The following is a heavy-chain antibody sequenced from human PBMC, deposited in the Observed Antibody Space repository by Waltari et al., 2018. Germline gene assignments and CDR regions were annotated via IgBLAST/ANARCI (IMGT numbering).Heavy chain of an antibody. V-gene: IGHV3-15*01. CDR1: GFTFTDAW. D-gene: IGHD3-22*01. Sequence: EVHLVESGGGLVEPGGSLRLSGAASGFTFTDAWRRWVRQAPGKGLECVGRIKSKADGGTTDYVAPVKGRFSISRDDSENTLYLQMNSLKTEDTAVYYCTTDYPPYDRRGYWGQGTLVTVSS. CDR2: IKSKADGGTT. J-gene: IGHJ4*02. CDR3: TTDYPPYDRRGY.